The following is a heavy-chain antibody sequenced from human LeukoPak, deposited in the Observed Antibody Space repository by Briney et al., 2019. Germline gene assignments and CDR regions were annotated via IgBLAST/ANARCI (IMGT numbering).Heavy chain of an antibody. CDR3: ARGRPPHYYDSSGYYYGEQYYFDY. CDR1: GGSISSGDYY. V-gene: IGHV4-30-4*01. D-gene: IGHD3-22*01. J-gene: IGHJ4*02. Sequence: SETLSLTCTVSGGSISSGDYYWSWIRRPPGKGLEWIGYIYYSGSTYYNPSLKSRVTISVDTSKNQFSLKLSSVTAADTAVYYCARGRPPHYYDSSGYYYGEQYYFDYWGQGTLVTVSS. CDR2: IYYSGST.